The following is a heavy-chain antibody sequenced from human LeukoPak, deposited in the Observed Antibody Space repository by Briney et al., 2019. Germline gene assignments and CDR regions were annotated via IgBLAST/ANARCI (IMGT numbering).Heavy chain of an antibody. D-gene: IGHD3-3*01. CDR1: GFTFGSHW. Sequence: GGSLRLSCAASGFTFGSHWMSWVRQAPGKGLEWVANIKQDGSEKYYVDSVKGRFTISRDNAKNSLYLQMNSLRAEDTAVYYCARDLVDYDFWSGYSDYWGQGTLVTVSS. CDR3: ARDLVDYDFWSGYSDY. CDR2: IKQDGSEK. V-gene: IGHV3-7*01. J-gene: IGHJ4*02.